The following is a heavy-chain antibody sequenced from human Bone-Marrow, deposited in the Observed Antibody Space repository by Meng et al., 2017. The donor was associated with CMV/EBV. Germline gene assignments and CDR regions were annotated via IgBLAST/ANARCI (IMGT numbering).Heavy chain of an antibody. Sequence: FSGYYWSWIRQPPGKGLEWIGEINHNGSTNYNPSLKSRVTISVDTSKNQFSLKLSSVTAADTAVYYCARGRRTYYDFWSGYLRWFDPWGQGTLVTVSS. CDR3: ARGRRTYYDFWSGYLRWFDP. V-gene: IGHV4-34*01. CDR2: INHNGST. J-gene: IGHJ5*02. CDR1: FSGYY. D-gene: IGHD3-3*01.